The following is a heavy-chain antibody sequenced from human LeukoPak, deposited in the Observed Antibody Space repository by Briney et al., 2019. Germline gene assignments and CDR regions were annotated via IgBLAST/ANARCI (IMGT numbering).Heavy chain of an antibody. V-gene: IGHV3-23*01. CDR2: ISGSGGST. Sequence: PGGSLRLSCAASGFTFSSYAMSWVRQAPGKGLEWVSAISGSGGSTYYADSVKGRFTISRDNSKNTLYLQMNSLRAEDTAVYYCAKDSTGYSSSGIIDYWGQGTLVTVSS. CDR3: AKDSTGYSSSGIIDY. CDR1: GFTFSSYA. J-gene: IGHJ4*02. D-gene: IGHD6-13*01.